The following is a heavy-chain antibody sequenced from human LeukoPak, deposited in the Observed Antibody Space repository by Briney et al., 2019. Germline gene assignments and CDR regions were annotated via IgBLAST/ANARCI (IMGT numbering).Heavy chain of an antibody. CDR2: ISAYSGNT. D-gene: IGHD6-6*01. CDR3: ARATRPRGDFDY. CDR1: GYTFTSYG. J-gene: IGHJ4*02. V-gene: IGHV1-18*01. Sequence: ASVKVSCKASGYTFTSYGISWVRQAPGQGLEWMGWISAYSGNTNYAQKLQGRVTMTTDTSTSTAYMELRSLRSDDTAVYYCARATRPRGDFDYWGQGTLVTVSS.